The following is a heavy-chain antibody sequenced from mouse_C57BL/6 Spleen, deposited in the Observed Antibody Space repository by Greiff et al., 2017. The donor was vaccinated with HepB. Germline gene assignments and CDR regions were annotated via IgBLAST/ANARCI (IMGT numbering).Heavy chain of an antibody. J-gene: IGHJ2*01. CDR3: AGGYGYYFDY. CDR1: GFTFSDYG. V-gene: IGHV5-17*01. CDR2: ISSGSSTI. Sequence: EVQRVESGGGLVKPGGSLKLSCAASGFTFSDYGMHWVRQAPEKGLEWVAYISSGSSTIYYADTVKGRFTISRDNAKNTLFLQMTSLRSEDTAMYYCAGGYGYYFDYWGQGTTLTVSS. D-gene: IGHD2-10*02.